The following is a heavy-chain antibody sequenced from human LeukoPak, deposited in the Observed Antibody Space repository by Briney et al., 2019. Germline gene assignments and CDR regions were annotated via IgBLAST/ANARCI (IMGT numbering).Heavy chain of an antibody. Sequence: GASVKVSCKASGYTFTSYDINWVRQATGQGLEWMGWMNPNSGNTGYAQKFQGRVTITRNTSISTAYMELSSLRSEDTAVYYCARGLSYYDFWSGYFDYWGQGTLVTVSS. CDR2: MNPNSGNT. V-gene: IGHV1-8*01. J-gene: IGHJ4*02. CDR3: ARGLSYYDFWSGYFDY. D-gene: IGHD3-3*01. CDR1: GYTFTSYD.